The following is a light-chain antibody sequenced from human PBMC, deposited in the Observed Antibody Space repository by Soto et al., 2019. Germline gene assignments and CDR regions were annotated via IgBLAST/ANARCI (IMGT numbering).Light chain of an antibody. Sequence: EIVLTQSPATLSLSPGERATLSCRASQSVSSYLAWYQQKPGQAPRLLIYGASTRATGIPARFSGSGSGTEFTLTISSLQSEDYAVYYCQQRYNWPITFGQGTRLEI. CDR1: QSVSSY. J-gene: IGKJ5*01. CDR2: GAS. V-gene: IGKV3-11*01. CDR3: QQRYNWPIT.